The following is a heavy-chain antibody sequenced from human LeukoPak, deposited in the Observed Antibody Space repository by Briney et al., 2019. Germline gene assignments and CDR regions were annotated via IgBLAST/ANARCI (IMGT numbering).Heavy chain of an antibody. D-gene: IGHD2-15*01. V-gene: IGHV4-59*01. Sequence: SETLSLTCTVSGGSISGYYWSWIRQPPGKGLEWIGYIYYSGNTNYNPSLKSRVTISVDTSKNQFSLKLNSVTAADTAVYYCARGYCRGGSCYRTFFDQWGQGTLVTVSS. CDR1: GGSISGYY. CDR3: ARGYCRGGSCYRTFFDQ. J-gene: IGHJ4*02. CDR2: IYYSGNT.